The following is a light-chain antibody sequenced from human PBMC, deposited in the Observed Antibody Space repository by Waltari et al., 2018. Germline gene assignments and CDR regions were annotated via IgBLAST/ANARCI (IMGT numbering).Light chain of an antibody. J-gene: IGKJ1*01. V-gene: IGKV3-20*01. Sequence: ELVLPQSPGTLSLSSGQRATLSCRASQSVTNNYLAWYQQIPGQAPRLLIHGAPSRATGIPDRFSASGSGTDVTLTISRLEPEDVAVYYCQQYGSLPRTFGQGTKVEIK. CDR2: GAP. CDR3: QQYGSLPRT. CDR1: QSVTNNY.